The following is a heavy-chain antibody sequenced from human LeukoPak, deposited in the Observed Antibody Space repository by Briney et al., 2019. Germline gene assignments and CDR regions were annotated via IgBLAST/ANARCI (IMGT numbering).Heavy chain of an antibody. V-gene: IGHV3-21*01. D-gene: IGHD6-13*01. CDR1: GFTFSSYS. Sequence: GGSRRLSCAASGFTFSSYSMNWVRQAPGKGLEWVSSISSSSSYIYYADSVKGRFTISRDNAKNSLYLQMNSLRAEDTAVYYCARDPAALDAFDIWGQGTMVTVSS. CDR2: ISSSSSYI. CDR3: ARDPAALDAFDI. J-gene: IGHJ3*02.